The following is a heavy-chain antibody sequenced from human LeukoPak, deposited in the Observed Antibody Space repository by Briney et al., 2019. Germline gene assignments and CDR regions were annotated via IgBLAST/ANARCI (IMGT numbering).Heavy chain of an antibody. D-gene: IGHD6-19*01. CDR2: INPCNSDT. Sequence: GEPLQISSKAAGYSFTTYWTGWVRQMPPKSRLWRVIINPCNSDTRNNPSFQGQLTISADKDISTGYLQWSSLKASDTAMYYCARHIALGYRSGWYFDYWGEGTLVTVSS. CDR3: ARHIALGYRSGWYFDY. V-gene: IGHV5-51*01. J-gene: IGHJ4*02. CDR1: GYSFTTYW.